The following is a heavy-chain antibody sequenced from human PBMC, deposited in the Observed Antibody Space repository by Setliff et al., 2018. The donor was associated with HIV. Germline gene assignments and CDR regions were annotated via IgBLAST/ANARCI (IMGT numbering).Heavy chain of an antibody. J-gene: IGHJ4*02. V-gene: IGHV4-38-2*02. D-gene: IGHD3-22*01. CDR2: IYYTGST. Sequence: PSETLSLTCTVSHDSISRDYYWAWIRQPPGKGLEWIGAIYYTGSTYYNPSLRSRVTISVDTSKNQFSLKLSSVTAADTAVYYCARFHPYNYDSEYYGYYFDYWGQGTQVTVSS. CDR3: ARFHPYNYDSEYYGYYFDY. CDR1: HDSISRDYY.